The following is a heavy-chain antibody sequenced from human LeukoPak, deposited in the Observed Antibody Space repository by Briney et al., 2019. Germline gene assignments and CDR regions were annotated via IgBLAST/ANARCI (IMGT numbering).Heavy chain of an antibody. CDR2: IYSGGST. CDR3: ARGLWFGESYYFDY. V-gene: IGHV3-53*01. CDR1: GFTVSSNY. Sequence: GGSLRLSCAASGFTVSSNYMSWVRQAPGKGLEWVSVIYSGGSTYYADSVKGRFTISRDNSKNTLYLQMNSLRAEDTAVYYCARGLWFGESYYFDYWGQGTLVTVSS. D-gene: IGHD3-10*01. J-gene: IGHJ4*02.